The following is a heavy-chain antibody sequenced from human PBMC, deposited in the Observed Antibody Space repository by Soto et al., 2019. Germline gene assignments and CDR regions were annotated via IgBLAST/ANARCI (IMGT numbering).Heavy chain of an antibody. CDR2: TYHSGTT. D-gene: IGHD6-13*01. V-gene: IGHV4-4*02. J-gene: IGHJ5*02. Sequence: SETLSLTCAVSGDSINNSHWWSWVRQTPGKGLEWIGETYHSGTTNYNPSLKTRVTISIDKSKNQFSLKMNSVTAADTAVYYCAREVNSSPARGPNWFDPWGQGTLVTVS. CDR3: AREVNSSPARGPNWFDP. CDR1: GDSINNSHW.